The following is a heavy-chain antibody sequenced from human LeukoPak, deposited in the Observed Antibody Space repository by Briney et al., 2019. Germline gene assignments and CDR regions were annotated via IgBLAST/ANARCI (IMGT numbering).Heavy chain of an antibody. J-gene: IGHJ4*02. D-gene: IGHD1-26*01. V-gene: IGHV4-38-2*02. CDR1: GYSISSGYY. Sequence: SETLSLTCTVSGYSISSGYYWGWIRQPPGKGLEWIGSIYHSGSTYYNPSLKSRVTISVDTSKNQFSLKLSSVTAADTAVYYCARGSDSGSYYPYWGQGTLVTVSS. CDR2: IYHSGST. CDR3: ARGSDSGSYYPY.